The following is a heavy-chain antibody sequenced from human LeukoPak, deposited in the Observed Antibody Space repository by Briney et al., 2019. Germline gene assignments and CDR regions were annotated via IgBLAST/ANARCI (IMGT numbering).Heavy chain of an antibody. D-gene: IGHD4-17*01. CDR1: TYSISNSLY. CDR3: ARETYGYYMDV. CDR2: IYRSGST. V-gene: IGHV4-38-2*02. J-gene: IGHJ6*03. Sequence: SETLSLTCSGSTYSISNSLYWGWLRQPPGKGLEWIGSIYRSGSTFYNPSLKSRVTISLDTSKNQFSLKLSSVTAADTAVYFCARETYGYYMDVWGKGTTVTVSS.